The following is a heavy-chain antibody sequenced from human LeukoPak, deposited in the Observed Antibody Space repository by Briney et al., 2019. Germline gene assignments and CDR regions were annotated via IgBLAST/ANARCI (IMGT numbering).Heavy chain of an antibody. CDR1: GYTFTDYY. CDR3: AREHLFSGSENYVLHNWFDP. J-gene: IGHJ5*02. Sequence: GASVKVSCTASGYTFTDYYMHWVRQAPGQGLEWMGRINPDTGGTNSAQRFQGRVTITRDTSIRTAYMELSSLRSADTAVYYCAREHLFSGSENYVLHNWFDPWGQGTLVTVSS. V-gene: IGHV1-2*02. D-gene: IGHD3-10*01. CDR2: INPDTGGT.